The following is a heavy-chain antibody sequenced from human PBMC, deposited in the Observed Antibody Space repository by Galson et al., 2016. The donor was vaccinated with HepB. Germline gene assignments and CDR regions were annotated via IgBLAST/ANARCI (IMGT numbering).Heavy chain of an antibody. CDR3: ARGGGYSSGWYSF. J-gene: IGHJ6*02. Sequence: SLRLSCAASGFVFSSYWMAWVRQAPGKGLEWVASIKLDGSEKHHLESVEGRFTVTRDNAKNSLYLQMNSLRVEDTAVYYCARGGGYSSGWYSFWGQGTAVTVSS. V-gene: IGHV3-7*01. CDR2: IKLDGSEK. CDR1: GFVFSSYW. D-gene: IGHD6-13*01.